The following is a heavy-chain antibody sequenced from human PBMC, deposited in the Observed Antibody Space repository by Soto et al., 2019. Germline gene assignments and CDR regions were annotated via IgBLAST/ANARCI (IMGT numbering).Heavy chain of an antibody. D-gene: IGHD3-10*01. CDR3: ARHYLFGDYYYYGMDV. CDR2: IYYSGST. V-gene: IGHV4-39*01. Sequence: PPWTLDLTCTVSGGSISSRSDYWGWLRQPPGKGLEWIGSIYYSGSTYYNPSLKSRVTISVDTSKNQFSLKLSSVTAADTAVYYCARHYLFGDYYYYGMDVWGQGTTVTVSS. J-gene: IGHJ6*02. CDR1: GGSISSRSDY.